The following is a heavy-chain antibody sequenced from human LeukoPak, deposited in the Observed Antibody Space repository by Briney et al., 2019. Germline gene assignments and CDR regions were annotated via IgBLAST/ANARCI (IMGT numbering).Heavy chain of an antibody. CDR1: GFTFSSYA. CDR3: ARGQGYCSSTSCYGFDY. J-gene: IGHJ4*02. CDR2: ISYDGSNK. Sequence: GGSLRLPCAASGFTFSSYAMHWVRQAPAKGLEWVAVISYDGSNKYYADSLKGRFTISRDNSKNTLYLQMNSLRAEDTAVYYCARGQGYCSSTSCYGFDYWGQGTLVTVSS. D-gene: IGHD2-2*01. V-gene: IGHV3-30*04.